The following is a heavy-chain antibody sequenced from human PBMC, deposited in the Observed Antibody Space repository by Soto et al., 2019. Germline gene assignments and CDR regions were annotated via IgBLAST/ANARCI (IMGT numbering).Heavy chain of an antibody. D-gene: IGHD3-10*01. CDR3: ARDGPYYYASRMDG. V-gene: IGHV3-53*04. Sequence: EVQLVESGGGLVQPGGSLRLSCVASGIPVSSNYMTWVRQAPGKGLEWVSVLHSGGDTYYANSVKGRFTISRHDSTNTLFRQMNSLTAEDTAVYYCARDGPYYYASRMDGWGQGTTVTVSS. CDR2: LHSGGDT. CDR1: GIPVSSNY. J-gene: IGHJ6*02.